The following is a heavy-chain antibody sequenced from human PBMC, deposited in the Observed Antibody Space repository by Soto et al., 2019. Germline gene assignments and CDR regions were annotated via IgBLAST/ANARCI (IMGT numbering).Heavy chain of an antibody. CDR1: GFTFSSYA. CDR2: IVGSAGST. D-gene: IGHD7-27*01. J-gene: IGHJ4*02. CDR3: AKTRTTHWESHYFDY. V-gene: IGHV3-23*01. Sequence: GGSLRLSCAASGFTFSSYATSWVRQAPGKGLEWVSGIVGSAGSTYYADSVKGRFTISRDNSKNTLYLQMNSLRAEDTAIYYCAKTRTTHWESHYFDYWGQGALVTVSS.